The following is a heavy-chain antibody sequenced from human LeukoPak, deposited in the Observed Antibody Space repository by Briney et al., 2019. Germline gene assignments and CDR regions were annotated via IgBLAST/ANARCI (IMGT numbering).Heavy chain of an antibody. CDR1: GGTFSSYA. CDR2: IIPIFGTA. Sequence: WASVKVSCKASGGTFSSYAISWVRQAPGQGLEWMGGIIPIFGTANYAQKFQGRVTVTADESTSTAYMELSSLRSEDTAVYYCARDEGRAAAFDYWGQGTLVTVSS. D-gene: IGHD6-13*01. CDR3: ARDEGRAAAFDY. J-gene: IGHJ4*02. V-gene: IGHV1-69*13.